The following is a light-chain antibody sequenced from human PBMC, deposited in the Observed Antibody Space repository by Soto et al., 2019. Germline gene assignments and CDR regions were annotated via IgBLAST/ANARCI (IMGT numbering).Light chain of an antibody. V-gene: IGLV2-14*03. CDR2: DVS. Sequence: QSALTQPASVSGSPGQSITISCTGTSSDIGGYNFVSWYQHHPGKAPKLLIHDVSNRPSGVSSRFSVSKSGNTASLTISGLQAEDEADYYCNSYRTVSTNVFGTGTKLTVL. CDR1: SSDIGGYNF. J-gene: IGLJ1*01. CDR3: NSYRTVSTNV.